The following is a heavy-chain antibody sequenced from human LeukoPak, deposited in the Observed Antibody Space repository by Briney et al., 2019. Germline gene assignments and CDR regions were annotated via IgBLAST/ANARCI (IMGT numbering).Heavy chain of an antibody. CDR1: GYTFTSYD. CDR2: MNPNSGNT. Sequence: GASVKVSCKASGYTFTSYDINWVRQATGQGLEWMGWMNPNSGNTGYAQKFQGRVTVTRNTSISTAYMELSSLRSEDTAVYYCARVLRYYYGSGSLLYYFDYWGQGTLVTVSS. CDR3: ARVLRYYYGSGSLLYYFDY. D-gene: IGHD3-10*01. V-gene: IGHV1-8*01. J-gene: IGHJ4*02.